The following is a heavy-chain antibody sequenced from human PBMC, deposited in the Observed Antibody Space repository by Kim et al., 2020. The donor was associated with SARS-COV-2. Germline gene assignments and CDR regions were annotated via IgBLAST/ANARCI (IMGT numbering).Heavy chain of an antibody. J-gene: IGHJ4*02. CDR2: RKQEGSEK. D-gene: IGHD3-10*01. V-gene: IGHV3-7*01. CDR1: GFTFSSYW. Sequence: GGSLRLSCAASGFTFSSYWMSWVRQAPGKGLEGVANRKQEGSEKYYVDSVKGRFTISRDNAKNSLYLQMNSLRAEDTAVYYCARDLYNGEGNDYWGQGTLVTVSS. CDR3: ARDLYNGEGNDY.